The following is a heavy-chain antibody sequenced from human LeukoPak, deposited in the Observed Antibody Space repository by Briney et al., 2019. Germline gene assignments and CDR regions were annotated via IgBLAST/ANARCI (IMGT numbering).Heavy chain of an antibody. CDR2: INHSGST. Sequence: SETLSLTCAVYGGSSSGYYWSWIRQPPGKGLEWIGEINHSGSTNYNPSLKSRVTISVDTSKNQFSLKLSSVTAADTAVCYCARFWVLSNHPPADIWGPGTLVTVSS. J-gene: IGHJ4*02. V-gene: IGHV4-34*01. D-gene: IGHD2/OR15-2a*01. CDR3: ARFWVLSNHPPADI. CDR1: GGSSSGYY.